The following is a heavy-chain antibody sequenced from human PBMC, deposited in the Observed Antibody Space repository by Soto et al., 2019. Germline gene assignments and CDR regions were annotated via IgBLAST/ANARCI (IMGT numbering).Heavy chain of an antibody. D-gene: IGHD3-10*01. Sequence: QVQLQESGPGLVKPSQTLSLTCTVSGGSISSSGYNWSWIRQHPGKGLEWIGYIYYSGSTYYNPSLKSRVTXSXAXSXXQFSLKLSSVTAAETAVYFCARYGSGSYYPTTFDYWGQGTLVTVSS. J-gene: IGHJ4*02. CDR2: IYYSGST. CDR1: GGSISSSGYN. V-gene: IGHV4-31*03. CDR3: ARYGSGSYYPTTFDY.